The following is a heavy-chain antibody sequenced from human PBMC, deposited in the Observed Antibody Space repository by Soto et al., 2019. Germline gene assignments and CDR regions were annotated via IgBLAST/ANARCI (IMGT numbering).Heavy chain of an antibody. Sequence: GGSLRLSCAASGFTVSSNYMSWVRQAPGKGLEWVSVIYSGGSTYYADSVKGRFTISRDNSKNTPYLQMNSLRAEDTAVYYCARDYSSGYTPYYYYGMDVWGQGTTVTVSS. D-gene: IGHD3-22*01. CDR2: IYSGGST. J-gene: IGHJ6*02. CDR3: ARDYSSGYTPYYYYGMDV. CDR1: GFTVSSNY. V-gene: IGHV3-53*01.